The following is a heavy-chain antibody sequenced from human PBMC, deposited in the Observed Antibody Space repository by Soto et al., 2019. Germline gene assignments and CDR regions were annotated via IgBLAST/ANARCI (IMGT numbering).Heavy chain of an antibody. D-gene: IGHD3-3*01. CDR3: ARTTIVSVDLRYFYVLDF. V-gene: IGHV3-21*01. CDR1: GFSFSSHN. CDR2: ISNNAYNI. Sequence: EVQLVESGGGLVKTGGSLRLSCKASGFSFSSHNLNWVRQAPGKGLEWVSSISNNAYNIQYADSVKGRFTISRDNAKNSLFLQMRSLRAEDTAVYYCARTTIVSVDLRYFYVLDFWGQGTKVTVSS. J-gene: IGHJ6*01.